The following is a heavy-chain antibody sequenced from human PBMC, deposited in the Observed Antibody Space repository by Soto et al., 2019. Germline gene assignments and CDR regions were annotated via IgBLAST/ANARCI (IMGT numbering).Heavy chain of an antibody. CDR2: IYYSGST. D-gene: IGHD3-22*01. CDR1: GGSISSYY. CDR3: AREVRSYYYDSSGYYYDY. Sequence: PSETLSLTCTVSGGSISSYYWSWIRQPPGKGLEWIGYIYYSGSTNYNPSLKSRVTISVDTSKNQFSLKLGSVTAADTAVYYCAREVRSYYYDSSGYYYDYWGQGTLVTVSS. V-gene: IGHV4-59*01. J-gene: IGHJ4*02.